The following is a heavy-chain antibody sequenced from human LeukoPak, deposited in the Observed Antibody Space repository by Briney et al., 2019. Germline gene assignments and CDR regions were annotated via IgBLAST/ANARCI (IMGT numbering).Heavy chain of an antibody. D-gene: IGHD3-22*01. V-gene: IGHV7-4-1*02. J-gene: IGHJ4*02. CDR2: INTNTGNP. CDR3: ARNRRYSSGWPFDY. CDR1: GYTFTGYY. Sequence: ASVKVSCKASGYTFTGYYMHWVRQAPGQGLEWMGWINTNTGNPTYARDFTGRFVFSLDTSVSTAYLQISSLKAEDTAVYYCARNRRYSSGWPFDYWGQGTLVTVSS.